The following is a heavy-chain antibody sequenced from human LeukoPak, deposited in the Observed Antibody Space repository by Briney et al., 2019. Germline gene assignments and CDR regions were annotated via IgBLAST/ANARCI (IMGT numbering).Heavy chain of an antibody. CDR1: GGSISSYY. CDR2: IYHDGST. V-gene: IGHV4-4*09. Sequence: PSETLSLTCTVSGGSISSYYWGWIRQPPGKGLEWTATIYHDGSTYYNPSLKGRVIISLDTSKNQFSLKLTYVTAADTAVYYCARLGVIGRTFDYWGQGTLVTVSS. CDR3: ARLGVIGRTFDY. J-gene: IGHJ4*02. D-gene: IGHD1-14*01.